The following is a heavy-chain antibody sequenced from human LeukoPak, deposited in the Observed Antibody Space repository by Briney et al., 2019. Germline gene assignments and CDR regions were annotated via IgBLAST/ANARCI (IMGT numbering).Heavy chain of an antibody. CDR3: ARLTKGRYFDYIFDY. D-gene: IGHD3-9*01. CDR1: GGSVSNTDFY. CDR2: IYYSGST. V-gene: IGHV4-39*01. J-gene: IGHJ4*02. Sequence: SETLSLTRTVSGGSVSNTDFYWGWIRQPPGKGLQWIGKIYYSGSTYYNPSLNSRVTMSVDTSKNQFSLKMTSVTAADTAVYYCARLTKGRYFDYIFDYWGQGTLFTVSS.